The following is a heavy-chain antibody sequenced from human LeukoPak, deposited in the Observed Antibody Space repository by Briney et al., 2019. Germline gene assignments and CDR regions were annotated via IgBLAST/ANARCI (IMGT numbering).Heavy chain of an antibody. V-gene: IGHV5-51*01. Sequence: PGDSLNISCKASGYSFASQWIGWVRQMPGKGLEWLGFIYPADSDTRYGPSFHGQVSISADKSINTADLHWGSLKSSDTATYYGARQYSHSCDFWGQGTLVTVSS. CDR3: ARQYSHSCDF. D-gene: IGHD5-12*01. CDR1: GYSFASQW. CDR2: IYPADSDT. J-gene: IGHJ4*02.